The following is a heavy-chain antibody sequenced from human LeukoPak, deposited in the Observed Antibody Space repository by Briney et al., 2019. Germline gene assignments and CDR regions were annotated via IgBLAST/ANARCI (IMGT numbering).Heavy chain of an antibody. V-gene: IGHV3-33*01. D-gene: IGHD4-17*01. CDR1: GFTFSSYG. Sequence: GGSLRLSCAASGFTFSSYGMHWVRQAPGKGLEWVAVIWHDGRKKYYADSVKGRFTISRDNSKNTLFLQMNSLRAEDTAVYYCARDYSTVATVAYWGQGILVTVSS. J-gene: IGHJ4*02. CDR3: ARDYSTVATVAY. CDR2: IWHDGRKK.